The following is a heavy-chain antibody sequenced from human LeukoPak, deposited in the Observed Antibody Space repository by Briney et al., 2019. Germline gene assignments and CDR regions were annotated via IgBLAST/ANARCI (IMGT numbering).Heavy chain of an antibody. D-gene: IGHD6-13*01. V-gene: IGHV1-18*04. Sequence: ASVKVSCKASGYTFTSYYIHWVRQAPGQGLEWMGWISAYNGNTNYAQKLQGRVTMTTDTSTSTAYMELRSLRSDDTAVYYCARDFEAAAGTAYYYYGMDVWGQGTTVTVSS. J-gene: IGHJ6*02. CDR3: ARDFEAAAGTAYYYYGMDV. CDR1: GYTFTSYY. CDR2: ISAYNGNT.